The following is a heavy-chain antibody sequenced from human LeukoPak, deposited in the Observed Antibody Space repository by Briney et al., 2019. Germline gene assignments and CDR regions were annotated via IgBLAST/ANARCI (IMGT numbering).Heavy chain of an antibody. V-gene: IGHV3-48*04. J-gene: IGHJ4*02. CDR2: ISSSSSTI. Sequence: GGSLRLSCAASGFTFSSYSMNWVRQAPGKGLEWVSYISSSSSTIYYADSVKGRFTISRDNAKNSLYLQMNSLRAEDTAVYYCARDHYYGSGSYSYYFDYWGQGTLVTVSS. D-gene: IGHD3-10*01. CDR1: GFTFSSYS. CDR3: ARDHYYGSGSYSYYFDY.